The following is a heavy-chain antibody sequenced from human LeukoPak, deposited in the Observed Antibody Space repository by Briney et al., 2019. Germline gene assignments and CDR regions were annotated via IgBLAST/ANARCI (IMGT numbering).Heavy chain of an antibody. CDR2: IYPGDSDT. J-gene: IGHJ3*02. V-gene: IGHV5-51*01. CDR3: ARTEWELLSAFDI. Sequence: GESLKISCKGSGYSFTSYWIGWVRQMHGKGLEWMGIIYPGDSDTRYSPSFQGQVTISADKSISTAYLQWSSLKASDTAMYYCARTEWELLSAFDIWGQGTMVTVSS. CDR1: GYSFTSYW. D-gene: IGHD1-26*01.